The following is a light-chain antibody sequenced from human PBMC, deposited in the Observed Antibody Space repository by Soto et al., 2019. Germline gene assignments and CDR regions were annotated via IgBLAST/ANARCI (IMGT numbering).Light chain of an antibody. CDR3: QEYDTYSPWT. Sequence: DIQMTQSPSTLSASVGGRVTMTCRASQSVSHWLAWYQQKPGKAPKLLIYGASPLESGVPSRFSGSGSGTDFTLTISGLQPDDFATYYCQEYDTYSPWTFGPGTRLEIK. V-gene: IGKV1-5*01. CDR2: GAS. J-gene: IGKJ5*01. CDR1: QSVSHW.